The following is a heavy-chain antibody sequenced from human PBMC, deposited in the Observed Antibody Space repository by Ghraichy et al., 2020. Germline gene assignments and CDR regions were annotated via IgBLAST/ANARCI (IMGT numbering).Heavy chain of an antibody. CDR2: ISYDGSNK. V-gene: IGHV3-30*18. CDR3: AKEFHYYDSSYFDY. CDR1: GFTFSSYG. D-gene: IGHD3-22*01. Sequence: GESLNISCAASGFTFSSYGMHWVRQAPGKGLEWVAVISYDGSNKYYADSVKGRFTISRDNSKNTLYLQMNSLRAEDTAVYYCAKEFHYYDSSYFDYWGQGTLVTVSS. J-gene: IGHJ4*02.